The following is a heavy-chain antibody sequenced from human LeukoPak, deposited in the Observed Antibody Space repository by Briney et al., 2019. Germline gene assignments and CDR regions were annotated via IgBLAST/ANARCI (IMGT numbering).Heavy chain of an antibody. Sequence: GGSLRLSCAASGFTFSNSGMSWVRQAPGKGLEWVANINQDGSEKNCVDSVKGRFTISRDNANNTLYLQLNSLRAEDTAVYYCARDVNYFYDSSGRFDYWGQGTLVTVSS. CDR1: GFTFSNSG. CDR3: ARDVNYFYDSSGRFDY. D-gene: IGHD3-22*01. CDR2: INQDGSEK. J-gene: IGHJ4*02. V-gene: IGHV3-7*04.